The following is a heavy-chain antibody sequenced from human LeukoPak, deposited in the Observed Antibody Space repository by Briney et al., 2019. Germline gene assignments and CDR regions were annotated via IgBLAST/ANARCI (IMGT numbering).Heavy chain of an antibody. CDR3: ARDSLYYYGSGSPFDY. CDR2: IYHSGST. CDR1: GYSISSGYY. V-gene: IGHV4-38-2*02. J-gene: IGHJ4*02. Sequence: SETLSLTCTVSGYSISSGYYWGWIRQPPGKGLEWIGSIYHSGSTYYNPSLKSRVTISVDTSKNQFSLKLSSVTAADTAVYYCARDSLYYYGSGSPFDYWGQGTLVTVSS. D-gene: IGHD3-10*01.